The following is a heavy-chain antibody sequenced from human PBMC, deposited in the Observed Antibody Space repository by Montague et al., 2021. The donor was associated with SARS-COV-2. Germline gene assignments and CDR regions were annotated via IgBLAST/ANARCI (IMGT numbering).Heavy chain of an antibody. CDR3: ARVPYRLLFVPRYYGMDV. Sequence: SETLSLTCTVSGFSIGSGDYWGWIRQPPGKGLEWIGSIYHSGTTYYNPSLQSRLTMSIDTSTNQFSLRLSSATAADTAVYYCARVPYRLLFVPRYYGMDVWGQGTTVTVSS. CDR2: IYHSGTT. D-gene: IGHD2-2*01. CDR1: GFSIGSGDY. V-gene: IGHV4-38-2*02. J-gene: IGHJ6*02.